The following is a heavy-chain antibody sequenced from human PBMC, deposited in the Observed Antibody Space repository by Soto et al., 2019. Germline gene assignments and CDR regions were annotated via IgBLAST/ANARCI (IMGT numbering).Heavy chain of an antibody. CDR3: ARGDRIAVAGTSHYGMDV. Sequence: ASVKVSCKASGGTFSSYAISWVRQAPGQGLEWMGGIIPIFGTANYAQKFQGRVTITADESTSTAYMELSSLRSEDTAVYYCARGDRIAVAGTSHYGMDVWGQGTTVTVSS. J-gene: IGHJ6*02. CDR2: IIPIFGTA. V-gene: IGHV1-69*13. D-gene: IGHD6-19*01. CDR1: GGTFSSYA.